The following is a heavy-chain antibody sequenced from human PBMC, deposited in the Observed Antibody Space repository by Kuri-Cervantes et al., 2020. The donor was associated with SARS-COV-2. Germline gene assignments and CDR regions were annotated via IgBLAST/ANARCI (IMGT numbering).Heavy chain of an antibody. D-gene: IGHD4-17*01. CDR3: ARVGFGDYEIDY. V-gene: IGHV1-2*02. CDR1: GYTFTGYY. CDR2: INPNSGGT. Sequence: ASVKVSCKASGYTFTGYYMHWVRQAPGQGLEWMGWINPNSGGTNYAQKFQGRVTMTRDTSISTAFMELSRLRSYDTAVYYCARVGFGDYEIDYWGQGTLVTVSS. J-gene: IGHJ4*02.